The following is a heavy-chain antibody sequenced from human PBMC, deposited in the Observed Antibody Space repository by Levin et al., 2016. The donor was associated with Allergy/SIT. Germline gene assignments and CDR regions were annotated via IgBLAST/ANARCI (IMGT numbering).Heavy chain of an antibody. V-gene: IGHV3-23*01. Sequence: GGSLRLSCAASGFTFSSYAMSWVRQAPGKGLEWVSAISGSGGSTYYADSVKGRFTISRDNSKNTLYLQMNSLRAEDTAVYYCAKGASVLRYFDWLLIREDAFDIWGQGTMVTVSS. CDR1: GFTFSSYA. CDR3: AKGASVLRYFDWLLIREDAFDI. D-gene: IGHD3-9*01. CDR2: ISGSGGST. J-gene: IGHJ3*02.